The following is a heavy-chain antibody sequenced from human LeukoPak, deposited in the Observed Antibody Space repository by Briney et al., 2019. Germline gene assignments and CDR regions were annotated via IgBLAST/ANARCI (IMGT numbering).Heavy chain of an antibody. CDR1: GGSISSSSYY. D-gene: IGHD6-19*01. J-gene: IGHJ3*01. Sequence: SETLSLTCTVSGGSISSSSYYWGWIRQPPGKGLEWIGSIYYSGSTYYNPSLKSRVTISVDTSKNQFSLKLTSVTAADTAVYYCARDVVSSAEGAYDAFDLWGQGTMVTVSS. CDR3: ARDVVSSAEGAYDAFDL. V-gene: IGHV4-39*07. CDR2: IYYSGST.